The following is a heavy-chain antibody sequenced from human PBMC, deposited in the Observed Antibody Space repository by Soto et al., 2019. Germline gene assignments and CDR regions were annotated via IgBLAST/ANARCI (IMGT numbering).Heavy chain of an antibody. CDR3: AREIAVGGRAFDY. Sequence: XSVKVSCKASGYIFTSYYLHWVRQAPGQGLEWMGWINPFDGSRMFAQRFQGRVTMTRDTSTSTVYMDLSSLRSEDTAVYYCAREIAVGGRAFDYWGQGTLVTVSS. D-gene: IGHD6-19*01. CDR2: INPFDGSR. CDR1: GYIFTSYY. V-gene: IGHV1-46*01. J-gene: IGHJ4*02.